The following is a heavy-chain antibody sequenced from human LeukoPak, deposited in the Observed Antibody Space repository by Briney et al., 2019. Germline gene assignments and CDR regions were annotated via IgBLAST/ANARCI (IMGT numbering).Heavy chain of an antibody. V-gene: IGHV3-11*01. CDR1: GFTFSDYY. J-gene: IGHJ5*02. Sequence: TLRPSSAASGFTFSDYYMSCVRRAPGEGLEWVSDISSSGSTIFYADSVMGRSTISRDNDKNSLYLQMNSLRAEDTAVYYCARGTSIAAAPKWENWFDPWGQGTLVTVSS. D-gene: IGHD6-13*01. CDR3: ARGTSIAAAPKWENWFDP. CDR2: ISSSGSTI.